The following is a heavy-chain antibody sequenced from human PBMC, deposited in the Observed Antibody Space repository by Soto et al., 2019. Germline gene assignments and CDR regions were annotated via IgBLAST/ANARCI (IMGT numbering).Heavy chain of an antibody. CDR2: ISSRSSYI. CDR3: ARDQRYDFWSGYYRDYCMDV. V-gene: IGHV3-21*01. CDR1: GFTFSSYT. Sequence: GGSLRLSCAASGFTFSSYTMNWVRQAPGKGLEWVSSISSRSSYIYYADSVKGRFTISRDNAKISVYLQMNSLRAEDTAVYYCARDQRYDFWSGYYRDYCMDVWGQGTTVTAFS. D-gene: IGHD3-3*01. J-gene: IGHJ6*02.